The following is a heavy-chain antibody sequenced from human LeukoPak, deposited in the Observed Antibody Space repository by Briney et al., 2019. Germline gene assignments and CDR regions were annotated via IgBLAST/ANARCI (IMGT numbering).Heavy chain of an antibody. Sequence: GGSLRLSCAASGFTFSSCAMSWARQAPGKGLEWVSAIGGGGASTYYADSVKGRFTISRDNSQNTLYLQMNSLRAEDTAVYYCAKTYYDSSGYYYFFDFWGQGTLVTVSS. CDR2: IGGGGAST. CDR1: GFTFSSCA. CDR3: AKTYYDSSGYYYFFDF. D-gene: IGHD3-22*01. V-gene: IGHV3-23*01. J-gene: IGHJ4*02.